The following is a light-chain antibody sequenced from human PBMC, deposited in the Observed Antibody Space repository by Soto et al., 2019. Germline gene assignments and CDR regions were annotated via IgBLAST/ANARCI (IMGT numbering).Light chain of an antibody. Sequence: QSALTQPASVSGSPGQSITISCTGTSSDVGSYNLVSWYQQHPGKAPKLMIYEGSKRPSGVSNRFSGSKSGNTASLTISGLQAEDDADYFFCSYAGSSIYVVFGGGTRLTDL. CDR1: SSDVGSYNL. CDR3: CSYAGSSIYVV. J-gene: IGLJ2*01. CDR2: EGS. V-gene: IGLV2-23*01.